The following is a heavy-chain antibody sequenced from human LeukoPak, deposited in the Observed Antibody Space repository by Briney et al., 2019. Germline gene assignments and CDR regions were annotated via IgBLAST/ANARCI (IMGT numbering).Heavy chain of an antibody. D-gene: IGHD6-13*01. V-gene: IGHV1-46*01. CDR3: ARDRASSSLNHGHWFDP. J-gene: IGHJ5*02. CDR1: GYTFTSYY. CDR2: INPSGGST. Sequence: ASVTVSCKASGYTFTSYYMHWVRQAPGQGLEWMGIINPSGGSTSYAQKFQGRVTITRDTSTSTVYMELSSLRSEDTAVYYCARDRASSSLNHGHWFDPWGQGTLVTVSS.